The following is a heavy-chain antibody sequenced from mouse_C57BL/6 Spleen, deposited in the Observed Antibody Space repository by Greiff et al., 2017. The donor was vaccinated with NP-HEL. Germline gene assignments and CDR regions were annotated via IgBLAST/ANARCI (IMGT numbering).Heavy chain of an antibody. CDR3: ADGYYERAMDY. CDR1: GYTFTDYN. V-gene: IGHV1-22*01. D-gene: IGHD2-3*01. J-gene: IGHJ4*01. Sequence: VHVKQSGPELVKPGASVKMSCKASGYTFTDYNMHWVKQSHGKSLEWIGYINPNNGGTSYNQKFKGKATLTVNKSSSTAYMELRSLTSEDSAVYYCADGYYERAMDYWGQGTSVTVSS. CDR2: INPNNGGT.